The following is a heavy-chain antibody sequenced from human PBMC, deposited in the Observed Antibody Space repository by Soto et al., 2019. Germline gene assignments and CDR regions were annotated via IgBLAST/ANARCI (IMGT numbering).Heavy chain of an antibody. Sequence: GGSLRLSCAASGFTFSNYFMHWVRQVPGEGLVWVSRMGGDGKTISYADSVKGRFTISRDNAKNTLYLQMNSLRVEDTAVYYCARTYVPGIAGFDPWGQGTPVTVSS. J-gene: IGHJ5*02. CDR2: MGGDGKTI. D-gene: IGHD1-1*01. CDR3: ARTYVPGIAGFDP. V-gene: IGHV3-74*01. CDR1: GFTFSNYF.